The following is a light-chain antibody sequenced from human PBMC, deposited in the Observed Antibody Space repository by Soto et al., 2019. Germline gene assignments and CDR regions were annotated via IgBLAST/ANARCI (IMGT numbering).Light chain of an antibody. CDR3: SSHTTNNTWI. J-gene: IGLJ2*01. V-gene: IGLV2-14*01. Sequence: QSVLTQPASVSGSPGQSITISCTGTSSDIGAYIFVSWYQQHPGKAPRLIISEVNNRPSGVSNRFSGSKSANTASLTISGLQPDDEGDYYCSSHTTNNTWIFGGGTKVTVL. CDR2: EVN. CDR1: SSDIGAYIF.